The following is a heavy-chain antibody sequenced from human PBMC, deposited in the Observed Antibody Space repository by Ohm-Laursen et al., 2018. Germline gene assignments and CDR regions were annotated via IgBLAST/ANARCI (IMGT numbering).Heavy chain of an antibody. CDR3: AKSPITMIVVCMMDV. Sequence: SLRLSCAASGFNFGTYAMSWVRQAPGKGLEWVSGISGSGGSTYYADSVKGRFTISRDNSKNTLYLQMNSLRAEDTAVYYCAKSPITMIVVCMMDVWGQGTTVTVSS. CDR1: GFNFGTYA. CDR2: ISGSGGST. J-gene: IGHJ6*02. V-gene: IGHV3-23*01. D-gene: IGHD3-22*01.